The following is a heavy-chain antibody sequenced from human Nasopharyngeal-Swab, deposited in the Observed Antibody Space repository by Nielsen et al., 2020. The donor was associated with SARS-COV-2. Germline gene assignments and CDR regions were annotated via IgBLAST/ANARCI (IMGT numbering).Heavy chain of an antibody. D-gene: IGHD2-15*01. V-gene: IGHV3-7*03. Sequence: GGSLRLSCAASGFTFSSYAMSWVRQAPGKGLEWVANIKQDGSEKYYVDSVKGRFTISRDNAKNSLYLQMNSLRAEDTAVYYCARRDRYCSGGSCYGENAFDIWGQGTMVTVSS. CDR2: IKQDGSEK. CDR3: ARRDRYCSGGSCYGENAFDI. J-gene: IGHJ3*02. CDR1: GFTFSSYA.